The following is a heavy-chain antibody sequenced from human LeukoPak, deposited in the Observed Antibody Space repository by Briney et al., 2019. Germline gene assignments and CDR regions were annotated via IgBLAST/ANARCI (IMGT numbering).Heavy chain of an antibody. CDR3: AGGERVTGTEGY. D-gene: IGHD1-20*01. V-gene: IGHV1-69*01. CDR1: GGTFSSYA. Sequence: SVKVSFKASGGTFSSYAISWVRQAPGQGLEWMGGIIPISGTANYAQKFRGRVTITADESTSTAYMELSSLRSEDTAVYYCAGGERVTGTEGYWGQGTLVTVSS. CDR2: IIPISGTA. J-gene: IGHJ4*02.